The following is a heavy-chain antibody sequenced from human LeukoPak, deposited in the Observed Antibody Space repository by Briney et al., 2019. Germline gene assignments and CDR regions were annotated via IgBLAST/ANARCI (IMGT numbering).Heavy chain of an antibody. V-gene: IGHV3-30*03. D-gene: IGHD3-22*01. Sequence: TGGSLRLSCAASGFTFSSYGMHWVRQAPGKGLEWVAVISYDGSNKYYADSVKGRFTIFRDNSKNTLYLQMNSLRAEDTAVYYCAVGYGAFDIWGQGTMVTVSS. J-gene: IGHJ3*02. CDR2: ISYDGSNK. CDR1: GFTFSSYG. CDR3: AVGYGAFDI.